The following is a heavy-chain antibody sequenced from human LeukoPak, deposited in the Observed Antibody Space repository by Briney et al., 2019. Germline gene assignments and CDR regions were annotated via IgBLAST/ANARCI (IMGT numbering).Heavy chain of an antibody. CDR3: ARTGLSYGSLFDY. Sequence: SETLSLTCTVSGYSISSGYYWGWIRQPPGKGLEWIGSIYHSGSTYYNPSLKSRVTISVDTSKNQFSLKLSSVTAADTAVYYCARTGLSYGSLFDYWGQGTLVTVSS. CDR2: IYHSGST. V-gene: IGHV4-38-2*02. CDR1: GYSISSGYY. D-gene: IGHD5-18*01. J-gene: IGHJ4*02.